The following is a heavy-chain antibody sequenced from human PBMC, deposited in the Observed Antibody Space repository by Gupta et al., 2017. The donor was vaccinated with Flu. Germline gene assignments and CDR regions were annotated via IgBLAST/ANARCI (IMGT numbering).Heavy chain of an antibody. J-gene: IGHJ6*03. Sequence: QPQLVQSGAEVRKPGASVKVSCKASGDTFTIYDINWVPKATGQGLEWIGWRNPNSENTGYVQKFQGRVNMTTTTSTSTAYMEVSTPRTEDTAGYDGAGREDDYYCNYMDDWGKGITGTVSS. CDR1: GDTFTIYD. V-gene: IGHV1-8*02. CDR3: AGREDDYYCNYMDD. CDR2: RNPNSENT.